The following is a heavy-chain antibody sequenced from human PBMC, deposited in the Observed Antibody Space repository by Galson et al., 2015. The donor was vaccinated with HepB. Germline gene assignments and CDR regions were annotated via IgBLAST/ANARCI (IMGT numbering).Heavy chain of an antibody. CDR1: GGTFSSYT. V-gene: IGHV1-69*02. J-gene: IGHJ4*02. Sequence: SVKVSCKASGGTFSSYTISWVRQAPGQGLEWMGRIIPILGIANYAQKFQGRVTITADKSTSTAYMELSSLRSEDTAVYYCATMGRGRYGSGTVPDFWGQGTLVSVSS. D-gene: IGHD3-10*01. CDR3: ATMGRGRYGSGTVPDF. CDR2: IIPILGIA.